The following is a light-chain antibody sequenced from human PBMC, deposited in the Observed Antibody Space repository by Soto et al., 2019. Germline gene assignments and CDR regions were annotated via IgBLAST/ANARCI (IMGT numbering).Light chain of an antibody. V-gene: IGKV1-39*01. CDR2: AAS. CDR1: QSIGDY. J-gene: IGKJ3*01. Sequence: DINLTQSPYTLSPSVGVRITITCRASQSIGDYLAWYQQKSGQAPKLLINAASTLRSGVPSRFSGSGSGTDFTLTIDSLQPEDFATYHCQQSYNSPFNFGPGTKVDIK. CDR3: QQSYNSPFN.